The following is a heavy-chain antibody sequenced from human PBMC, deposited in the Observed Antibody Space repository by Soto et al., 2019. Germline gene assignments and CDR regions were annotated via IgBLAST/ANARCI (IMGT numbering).Heavy chain of an antibody. V-gene: IGHV3-23*01. J-gene: IGHJ5*02. D-gene: IGHD6-19*01. CDR2: ISTSVGST. CDR3: VKDWQSGS. CDR1: GFTFSSSA. Sequence: EVQLLESGGGLVQPGGSLRLSCAASGFTFSSSAMNWVRQAPGEGLEWVSTISTSVGSTYYADSVKGRFTISRDNSKNTLYLQMSSLRAEDTAMYYCVKDWQSGSWGQGTLVTVSS.